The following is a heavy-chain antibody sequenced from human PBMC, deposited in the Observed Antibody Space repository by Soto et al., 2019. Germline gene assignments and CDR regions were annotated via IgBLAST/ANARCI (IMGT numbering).Heavy chain of an antibody. D-gene: IGHD3-16*01. J-gene: IGHJ6*02. V-gene: IGHV3-7*01. CDR1: GFMFSTYL. CDR3: VGALTYEVPYYSYGMDV. Sequence: EVQLVESGGGLVQPGGSLRLSCEASGFMFSTYLMSWVRQAPGKGLEWVANIKQGGNEKFYVDSVKGRFTISRDNAKKSLFLQMNSLRPEDTAVYYCVGALTYEVPYYSYGMDVWGQGTTVTVSS. CDR2: IKQGGNEK.